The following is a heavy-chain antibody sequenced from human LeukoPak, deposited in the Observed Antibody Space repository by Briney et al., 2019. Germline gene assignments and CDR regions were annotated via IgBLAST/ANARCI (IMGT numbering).Heavy chain of an antibody. V-gene: IGHV5-51*01. J-gene: IGHJ4*02. CDR2: IYPGDPDT. CDR1: GYSFTSYW. D-gene: IGHD1-7*01. CDR3: TRLLGDLNCVGYFDY. Sequence: GGSLKIYCKGSGYSFTSYWLGWVRQMPGKGLEWMGLIYPGDPDTRYSPSFQGQVTISADKSISTAYLQWSSLKASDTAMYYCTRLLGDLNCVGYFDYWGQGTLVTVSS.